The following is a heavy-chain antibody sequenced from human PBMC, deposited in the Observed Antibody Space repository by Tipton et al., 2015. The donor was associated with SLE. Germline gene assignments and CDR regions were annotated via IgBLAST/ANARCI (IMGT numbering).Heavy chain of an antibody. CDR3: ARHRDPFSDPFDY. CDR1: GGSISSGSYY. CDR2: IYTSGST. V-gene: IGHV4-61*09. Sequence: TLSLTCTVSGGSISSGSYYWSWIRQPPGKGLEWIGYIYTSGSTNYNPSLKSRVTISVDTSKNQFSLKLSSVTAADTAVYYCARHRDPFSDPFDYWGQGTLVTVSS. J-gene: IGHJ4*02. D-gene: IGHD1-14*01.